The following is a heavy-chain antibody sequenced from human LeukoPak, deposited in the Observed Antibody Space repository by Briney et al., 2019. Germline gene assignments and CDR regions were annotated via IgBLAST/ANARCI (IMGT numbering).Heavy chain of an antibody. Sequence: GGSLRLSCAGFRFTFSRYAMSWVRQAPGKGLEWVSAISGGGSDTYYADSVKGRFTISRDNSKSTLYLQMNSLRAEDTAVYYCAKSTVGTNDYWGQGTLVTVSS. J-gene: IGHJ4*02. V-gene: IGHV3-23*01. D-gene: IGHD4-4*01. CDR3: AKSTVGTNDY. CDR2: ISGGGSDT. CDR1: RFTFSRYA.